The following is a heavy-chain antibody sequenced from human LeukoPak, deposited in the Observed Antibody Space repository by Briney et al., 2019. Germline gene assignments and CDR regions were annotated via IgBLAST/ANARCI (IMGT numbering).Heavy chain of an antibody. CDR2: ISDYNGNT. J-gene: IGHJ6*02. Sequence: SVKVSCQASGYTFTGYYMHWVRQAPGHGLEWMGWISDYNGNTNYAQKLQGRVTMTTDTSTSTAYMELRSLRADDTAVYYCARDGRLLAAGYYYYGMDVWGQGTTVTVSS. CDR1: GYTFTGYY. D-gene: IGHD6-13*01. CDR3: ARDGRLLAAGYYYYGMDV. V-gene: IGHV1-18*04.